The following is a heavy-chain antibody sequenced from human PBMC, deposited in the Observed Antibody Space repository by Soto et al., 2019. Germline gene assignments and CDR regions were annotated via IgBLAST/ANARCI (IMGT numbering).Heavy chain of an antibody. CDR3: GGVPRRRAYSSSGHMRDY. Sequence: QVQLQESGPGLVKPSGTLSLTCAVSGGSISSSNWWSWVRQPPGKGLEWIGEIYHSGSTNYNQSQKSRITITVNKSKKQFSLKRSSGTAADTAFYYCGGVPRRRAYSSSGHMRDYWGQGTRVTVSS. V-gene: IGHV4-4*02. D-gene: IGHD6-13*01. J-gene: IGHJ4*02. CDR1: GGSISSSNW. CDR2: IYHSGST.